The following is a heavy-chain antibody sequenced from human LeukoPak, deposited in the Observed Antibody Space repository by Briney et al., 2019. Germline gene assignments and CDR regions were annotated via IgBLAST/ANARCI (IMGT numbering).Heavy chain of an antibody. V-gene: IGHV4-34*01. J-gene: IGHJ6*03. CDR1: GGSFSGYY. Sequence: SETLSLTCAVYGGSFSGYYWTWIRQSPGKGLEWVGEINHSGSTNYNPALKSRVTISVGTAKNQFSLKLSPVTAPDTAVHHCARGRTGYQLLPTKKNYNYYYMDVWGKGTTVTVSS. CDR3: ARGRTGYQLLPTKKNYNYYYMDV. CDR2: INHSGST. D-gene: IGHD2-2*01.